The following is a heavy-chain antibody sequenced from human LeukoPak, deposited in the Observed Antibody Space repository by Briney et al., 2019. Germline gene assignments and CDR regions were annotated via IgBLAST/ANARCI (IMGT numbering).Heavy chain of an antibody. CDR2: INHSGST. J-gene: IGHJ6*03. D-gene: IGHD6-13*01. V-gene: IGHV4-39*07. CDR3: ARVKAAAGRAYYYYMDV. Sequence: SETLSLTCIVSGVSISSSNYYWSWIRQPPGKGLEWIGEINHSGSTNYNPSLKSRVTISVDTSKNQFSLKLSSVTAADTAVYYCARVKAAAGRAYYYYMDVWGKGTTVTVSS. CDR1: GVSISSSNYY.